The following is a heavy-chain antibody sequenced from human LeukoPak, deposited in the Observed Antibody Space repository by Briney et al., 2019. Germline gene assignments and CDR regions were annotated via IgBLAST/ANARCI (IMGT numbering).Heavy chain of an antibody. CDR3: ARNKKGYSYGFHNEGEIDY. CDR1: GGSISHNSYY. V-gene: IGHV4-39*01. J-gene: IGHJ4*02. D-gene: IGHD5-18*01. Sequence: PSETLSLTCSVSGGSISHNSYYWGWIRQPPGKGLECIGTIYYSGSTYYSPSLKSRVTISVDTSKNQFSLKLSSVTAADTAVYYCARNKKGYSYGFHNEGEIDYWGQGTLVTVSS. CDR2: IYYSGST.